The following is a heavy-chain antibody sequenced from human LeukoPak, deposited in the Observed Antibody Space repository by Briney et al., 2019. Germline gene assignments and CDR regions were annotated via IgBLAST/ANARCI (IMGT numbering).Heavy chain of an antibody. Sequence: SETLSLTCSVHGSSFTGYYWSWIRQPPGKGLEWIGERNQRGSSYFNPSFESRVTISLDMSRKQFSLNLTSVTAADTAFYYCARGSGSYSGAADYWGQGTLVTVSS. CDR3: ARGSGSYSGAADY. V-gene: IGHV4-34*01. CDR2: RNQRGSS. CDR1: GSSFTGYY. D-gene: IGHD6-19*01. J-gene: IGHJ4*02.